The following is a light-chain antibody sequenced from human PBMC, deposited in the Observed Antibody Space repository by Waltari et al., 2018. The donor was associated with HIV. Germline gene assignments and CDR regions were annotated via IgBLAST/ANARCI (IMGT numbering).Light chain of an antibody. V-gene: IGLV1-44*01. Sequence: QSVLTQPPSTSGTPGQRVTISCSGSSSNIEIHTVNWYQHLPGTAPKLLIYSSNLRPSGVPDRFSGSKSGTSASLAISGLQSEDEADYYCASWVDRLNGWVFGGGTKLTVL. CDR1: SSNIEIHT. J-gene: IGLJ3*02. CDR3: ASWVDRLNGWV. CDR2: SSN.